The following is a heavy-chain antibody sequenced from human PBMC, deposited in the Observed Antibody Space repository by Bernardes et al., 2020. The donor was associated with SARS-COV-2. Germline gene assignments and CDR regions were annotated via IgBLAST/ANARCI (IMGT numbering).Heavy chain of an antibody. CDR3: ARGGYVSSWYGTKYYFDY. V-gene: IGHV4-34*01. CDR2: INHSGST. J-gene: IGHJ4*02. D-gene: IGHD6-13*01. CDR1: GGSFSGYY. Sequence: SETLSLTCAVYGGSFSGYYWSSIRQPPGKGLEWIGEINHSGSTNYNPSLKSRVTISVDTSKNQFSLKLSSVTAADTAVYYCARGGYVSSWYGTKYYFDYWGQGTLVTVSS.